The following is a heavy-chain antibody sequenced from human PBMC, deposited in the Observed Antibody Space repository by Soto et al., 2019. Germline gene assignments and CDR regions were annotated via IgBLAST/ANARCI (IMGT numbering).Heavy chain of an antibody. CDR2: ISYDGSNK. V-gene: IGHV3-30-3*01. CDR1: GFTFSSYA. Sequence: QVQLVESGGGVVQPGRSLRLSCAASGFTFSSYAMHWVRQAPGKGLEWVAVISYDGSNKYYADSVKGRFTISRDNSKNTLYLQMNSLRAEDTAVYYCARDGNSGWYDVDYWGQGTLVTVSS. J-gene: IGHJ4*02. D-gene: IGHD6-19*01. CDR3: ARDGNSGWYDVDY.